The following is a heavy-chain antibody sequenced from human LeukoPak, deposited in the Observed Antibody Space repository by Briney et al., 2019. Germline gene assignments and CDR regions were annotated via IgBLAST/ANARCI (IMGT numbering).Heavy chain of an antibody. CDR1: GYTFTSYG. Sequence: ASVKVSCKASGYTFTSYGISWVRQAPGQGLEWMGWISACNGNTNYAQKLQGRVTMTTDTSTSTAYMELRSLRSDDTAVYYCARAPLTRYSSSWSTFDYWGQGTLVTVSS. CDR3: ARAPLTRYSSSWSTFDY. CDR2: ISACNGNT. D-gene: IGHD6-13*01. V-gene: IGHV1-18*01. J-gene: IGHJ4*02.